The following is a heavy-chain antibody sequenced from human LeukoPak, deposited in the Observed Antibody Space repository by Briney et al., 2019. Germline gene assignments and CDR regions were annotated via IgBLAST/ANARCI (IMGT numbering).Heavy chain of an antibody. CDR2: ISASGVYT. V-gene: IGHV3-23*01. J-gene: IGHJ3*01. Sequence: PSETLSLTCTVSGGSLRSSSDYWAWVRQAPGKGLGWVSGISASGVYTYYADSVKGRFTVSRDNYKSNLYLQIDSLRADDTAVYYCAKPDGLESGTSNYAFHVWGQGTMVTVSS. D-gene: IGHD1-26*01. CDR1: GGSLRSSSDY. CDR3: AKPDGLESGTSNYAFHV.